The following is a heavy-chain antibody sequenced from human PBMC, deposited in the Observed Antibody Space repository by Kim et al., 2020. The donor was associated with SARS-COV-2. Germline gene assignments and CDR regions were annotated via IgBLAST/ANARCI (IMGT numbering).Heavy chain of an antibody. D-gene: IGHD5-18*01. CDR2: INHSGST. CDR3: ASDSGYSYGYGEVANYYYYYGMDV. Sequence: SETLSLTCAVYGGSFSGYYWSWIRQPPGKGLEWIGEINHSGSTNYNPSLKSRVTISVDTSKNQFSLKLSSVTAADTAVYYCASDSGYSYGYGEVANYYYYYGMDVWGQGTTVTVSS. CDR1: GGSFSGYY. J-gene: IGHJ6*02. V-gene: IGHV4-34*01.